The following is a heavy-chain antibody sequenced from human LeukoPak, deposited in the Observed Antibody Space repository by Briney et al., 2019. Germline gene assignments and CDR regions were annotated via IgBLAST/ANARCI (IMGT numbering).Heavy chain of an antibody. D-gene: IGHD3-10*01. V-gene: IGHV1-2*04. CDR3: ARGYGLWFVELPYFDY. Sequence: ASVKVSCKASGYTFTGYYMHWVRQAPGQGLEWMGWINPNSGGTYYAQKFQGWVTMTRDTSISTAYMELSRLTSDDTAVYYCARGYGLWFVELPYFDYWGQGTLVIVSS. CDR2: INPNSGGT. CDR1: GYTFTGYY. J-gene: IGHJ4*02.